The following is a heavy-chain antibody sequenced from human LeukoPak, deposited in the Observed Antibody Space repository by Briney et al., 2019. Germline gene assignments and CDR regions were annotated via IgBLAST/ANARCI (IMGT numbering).Heavy chain of an antibody. J-gene: IGHJ4*02. D-gene: IGHD3-22*01. Sequence: GGSLRLSCAASGFTFDDYAMHWVRQAPGKGLEWVSGISWNSGSIGYADSVKGRFTISRDNAKNSLYLQMNSLRAEDTALYYCAKDQGSSGYYLGYWGQGTLVTVSS. CDR1: GFTFDDYA. CDR2: ISWNSGSI. CDR3: AKDQGSSGYYLGY. V-gene: IGHV3-9*01.